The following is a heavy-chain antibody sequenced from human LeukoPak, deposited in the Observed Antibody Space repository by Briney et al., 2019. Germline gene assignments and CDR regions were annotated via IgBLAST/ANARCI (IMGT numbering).Heavy chain of an antibody. CDR1: GFTFDDYA. J-gene: IGHJ3*02. V-gene: IGHV3-9*01. CDR2: ISWNSGSI. CDR3: ATQLIDDAFGI. D-gene: IGHD2-2*01. Sequence: GGSLRLSCAASGFTFDDYAMHWVRQAPGKGLEWVSGISWNSGSIGYADSVKGRFTISRDNAKNSLYLQMNSLRAEDTALYYCATQLIDDAFGIWGQGTMVTVSS.